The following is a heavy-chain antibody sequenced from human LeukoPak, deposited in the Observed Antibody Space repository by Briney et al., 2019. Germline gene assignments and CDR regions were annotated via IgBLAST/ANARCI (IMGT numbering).Heavy chain of an antibody. D-gene: IGHD4-17*01. CDR3: ARARGDDYGDYGALGY. J-gene: IGHJ4*02. V-gene: IGHV1-2*02. CDR1: GYTFTCYY. CDR2: INPNSGGT. Sequence: ASVKVSCKASGYTFTCYYMHWVRQAPGQGLEWMGWINPNSGGTNYAQKFQGRVTMTRDTSISTAYMELSRLRSDDTAVYYCARARGDDYGDYGALGYWGQGTLVTVSS.